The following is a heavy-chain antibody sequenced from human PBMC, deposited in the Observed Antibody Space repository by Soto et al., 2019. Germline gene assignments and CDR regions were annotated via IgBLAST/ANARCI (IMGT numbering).Heavy chain of an antibody. CDR3: ARDGRGMVRGVISYYYSMDV. D-gene: IGHD3-10*01. CDR2: IWYDGSNK. V-gene: IGHV3-33*01. CDR1: GFTFSSYG. Sequence: QVQLVESGGGVVQPGRSLRLSCAASGFTFSSYGMHWVRQAPGKGLEWVAVIWYDGSNKYYADSVKGRFTISRDNSKNTPDLQMNSRRAEDTAVYYCARDGRGMVRGVISYYYSMDVWGQGTTVTVSS. J-gene: IGHJ6*02.